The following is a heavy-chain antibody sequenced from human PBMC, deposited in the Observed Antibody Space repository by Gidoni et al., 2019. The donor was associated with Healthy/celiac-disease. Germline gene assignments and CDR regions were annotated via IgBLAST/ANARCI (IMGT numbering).Heavy chain of an antibody. CDR3: ARSKQYYYDSSGYSDRLDY. Sequence: QVQLQESGPGLVKPSQTLSLTCSVSGGSISSGGYYWSWIRQHPGKGLEWIGYIYYSGSTYYNPSLKSRVTISVDTSKNQFSLKLSSVTAADTAVYYCARSKQYYYDSSGYSDRLDYWGQGTLVTVSS. D-gene: IGHD3-22*01. CDR2: IYYSGST. J-gene: IGHJ4*02. CDR1: GGSISSGGYY. V-gene: IGHV4-31*03.